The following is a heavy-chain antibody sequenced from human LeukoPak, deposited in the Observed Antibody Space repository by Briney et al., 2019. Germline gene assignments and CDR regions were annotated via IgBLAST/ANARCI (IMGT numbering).Heavy chain of an antibody. V-gene: IGHV3-48*03. J-gene: IGHJ3*02. Sequence: GGSLRLSCAASGFTFSSYEMTWVRQAPGKGLEWVSYISSSGLTIYYAASVRGRFTISRDNASNSLYLQMNSLRAEDTAVYYCARERVTTGGDAFDIWGQGTMVTVSS. CDR3: ARERVTTGGDAFDI. CDR2: ISSSGLTI. CDR1: GFTFSSYE. D-gene: IGHD4-17*01.